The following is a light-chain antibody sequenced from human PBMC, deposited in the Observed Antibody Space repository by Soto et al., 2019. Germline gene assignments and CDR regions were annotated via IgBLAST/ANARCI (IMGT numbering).Light chain of an antibody. CDR2: HAS. Sequence: EIVMTQSPATVSVSLGGSVTLSCRASQSVNGNLAWYQQKPGQAPRLLIFHASTRATGIPARFSGSGSGTEFTLTISGLQSEDFALYYCHQSHDWPPEFGPGTKVQIK. J-gene: IGKJ3*01. CDR3: HQSHDWPPE. CDR1: QSVNGN. V-gene: IGKV3-15*01.